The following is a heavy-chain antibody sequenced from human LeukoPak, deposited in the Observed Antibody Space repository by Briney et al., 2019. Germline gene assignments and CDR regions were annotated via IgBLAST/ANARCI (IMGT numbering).Heavy chain of an antibody. CDR1: GGTFSSYA. D-gene: IGHD3-22*01. CDR2: IIPIFGTA. J-gene: IGHJ1*01. CDR3: ARNDDSSGYYPSNFQH. Sequence: SVKVSCTASGGTFSSYAISWVRQAPGQGLEWMGRIIPIFGTANYAQKFQGRVTITTDESTSTAYMELSSLRSEDTAVYYCARNDDSSGYYPSNFQHWGQGTLVTVSS. V-gene: IGHV1-69*05.